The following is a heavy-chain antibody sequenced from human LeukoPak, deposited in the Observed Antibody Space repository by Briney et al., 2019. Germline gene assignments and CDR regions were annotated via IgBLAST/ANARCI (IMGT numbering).Heavy chain of an antibody. CDR1: GPTFSNYW. CDR3: ARDRQIAY. CDR2: IRQDGSEK. J-gene: IGHJ4*02. Sequence: GGSLRPSCPASGPTFSNYWLTWDRQAPGQGLEWVANIRQDGSEKHYVDSVKGRFTISRDNAKNSLYLQMNSLRAEDTAVYYCARDRQIAYGGQGTLVTVSS. V-gene: IGHV3-7*01.